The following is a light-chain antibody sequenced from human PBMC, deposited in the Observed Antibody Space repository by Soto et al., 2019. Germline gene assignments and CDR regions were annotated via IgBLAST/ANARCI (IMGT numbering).Light chain of an antibody. CDR1: QGISSY. CDR3: QQLNSYPLYT. Sequence: IQLTQSPSSLSASVGDRVTITCRASQGISSYLAWYQQKPGKAPKLLIYAASTLQSGVPSRFSGSGSGTDFTITISSMQPEDFAAYYCQQLNSYPLYTFGQGTKLEIK. CDR2: AAS. V-gene: IGKV1-9*01. J-gene: IGKJ2*01.